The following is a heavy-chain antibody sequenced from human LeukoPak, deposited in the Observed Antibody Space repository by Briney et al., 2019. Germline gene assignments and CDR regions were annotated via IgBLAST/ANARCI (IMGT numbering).Heavy chain of an antibody. Sequence: GGSLRLSCAASAFTFSTYSMNWVRQAPGKGLDWVSYISSSSSTIHYADSVKGRFTISRDNARNSLYLQMNSLRAEDTAVYYCARDAVGARYFDYWGQGTLVTVSS. J-gene: IGHJ4*02. D-gene: IGHD6-6*01. CDR3: ARDAVGARYFDY. CDR2: ISSSSSTI. CDR1: AFTFSTYS. V-gene: IGHV3-48*01.